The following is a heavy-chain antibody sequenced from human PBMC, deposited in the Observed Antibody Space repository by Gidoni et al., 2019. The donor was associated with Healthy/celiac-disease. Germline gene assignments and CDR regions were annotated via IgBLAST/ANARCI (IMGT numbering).Heavy chain of an antibody. D-gene: IGHD2-15*01. Sequence: QVQLVESGGGVVQPGRSLRLSCAASGFTFSSDGMHWVRQAPGKGLEWVAVIWYDGSNKYYADSVKGRFTISRDNSKNTLYLQMNSLRAEDTAVYYCARAEVVTFDYWGQGTLVTVSS. CDR1: GFTFSSDG. CDR2: IWYDGSNK. CDR3: ARAEVVTFDY. J-gene: IGHJ4*02. V-gene: IGHV3-33*01.